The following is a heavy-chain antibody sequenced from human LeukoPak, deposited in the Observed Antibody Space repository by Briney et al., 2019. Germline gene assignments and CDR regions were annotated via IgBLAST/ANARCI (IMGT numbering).Heavy chain of an antibody. CDR2: ISSSGRTT. Sequence: SGGSLRLSCAASGFTFSNYNMNWARQAPGRGLEWISYISSSGRTTNYADSVKGRFTISRDNAKNSLYLQMNSLKDGDTAVYYCATSGTYRFDYWGQGTLVTVSS. V-gene: IGHV3-48*02. J-gene: IGHJ4*02. CDR1: GFTFSNYN. D-gene: IGHD1-26*01. CDR3: ATSGTYRFDY.